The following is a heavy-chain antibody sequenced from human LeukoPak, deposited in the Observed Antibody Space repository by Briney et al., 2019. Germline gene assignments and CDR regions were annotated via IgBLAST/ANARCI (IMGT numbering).Heavy chain of an antibody. CDR3: AKDPFRFTSRSGAYYFDY. Sequence: PGGSLRLSCAASGFTFSSYAMSWVRQVPVKGLAWVSALGRDSGSTYYADSVRGRFTISRDDSKNTLYLQMNGLRAEDTAVYFCAKDPFRFTSRSGAYYFDYWGQGTLVTVSS. CDR2: LGRDSGST. V-gene: IGHV3-23*01. D-gene: IGHD6-13*01. J-gene: IGHJ4*02. CDR1: GFTFSSYA.